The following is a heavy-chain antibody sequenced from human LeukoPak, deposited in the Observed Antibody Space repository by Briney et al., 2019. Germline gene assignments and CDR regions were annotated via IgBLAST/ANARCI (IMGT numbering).Heavy chain of an antibody. CDR2: IYYSGST. CDR3: ARVSAYSGYGVRFDP. J-gene: IGHJ5*02. Sequence: SETLSLTCTVSDGSISSSSYYWGWIRQPPGKGLEWIGNIYYSGSTYYNPSLKSRVTISVDTSKNQFSLKLSSVTAADTAVYYCARVSAYSGYGVRFDPWGQGTLVTVSS. D-gene: IGHD5-12*01. V-gene: IGHV4-39*07. CDR1: DGSISSSSYY.